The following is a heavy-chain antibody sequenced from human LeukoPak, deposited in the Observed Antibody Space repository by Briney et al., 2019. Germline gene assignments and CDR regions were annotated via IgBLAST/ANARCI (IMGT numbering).Heavy chain of an antibody. CDR2: ISWNSGSI. J-gene: IGHJ3*02. V-gene: IGHV3-9*01. Sequence: GRSLRLSCAASGFTFDDNAMHWVRQAPGKGLEWVSGISWNSGSIGYADSVKGRFTISRDNAKNSLYLQMNSLRAGDTALYYCAKDISGSYYGGAFDIWGQGTMVTVSS. D-gene: IGHD1-26*01. CDR3: AKDISGSYYGGAFDI. CDR1: GFTFDDNA.